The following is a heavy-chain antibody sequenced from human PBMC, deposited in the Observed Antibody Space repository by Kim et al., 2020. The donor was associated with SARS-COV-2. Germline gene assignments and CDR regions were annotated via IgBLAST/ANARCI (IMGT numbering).Heavy chain of an antibody. CDR3: ARFDSDGDAFDI. J-gene: IGHJ3*02. V-gene: IGHV1-18*01. CDR1: GYTFSDFG. CDR2: VSGYNGNT. D-gene: IGHD3-22*01. Sequence: ASVKVSCKGVGYTFSDFGVSWVRRAPGQGLEWMGWVSGYNGNTKYAHQFQDRVTFTADASTRTADMEMRSLRSDDTAVYYCARFDSDGDAFDIWGQGTMVTVSS.